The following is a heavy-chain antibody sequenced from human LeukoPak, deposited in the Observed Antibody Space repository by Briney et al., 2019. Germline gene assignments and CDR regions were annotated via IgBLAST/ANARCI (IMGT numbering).Heavy chain of an antibody. CDR2: ISSSSSTI. J-gene: IGHJ4*02. CDR1: GFTFSSYS. D-gene: IGHD3-3*01. CDR3: ARYDFWSGFDY. V-gene: IGHV3-48*01. Sequence: GGSLRLSCAASGFTFSSYSMNWVRQAPGKGLEWVSYISSSSSTIYYADSVKGRFTISRDNAKNSLYLQMNSLRAEDTAVYYCARYDFWSGFDYWGQGTLVTVSS.